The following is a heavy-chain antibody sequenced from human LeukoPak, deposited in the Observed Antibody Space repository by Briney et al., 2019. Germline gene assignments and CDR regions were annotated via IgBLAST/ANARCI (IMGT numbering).Heavy chain of an antibody. CDR1: GFTFSSYA. Sequence: GGSLRLSCAASGFTFSSYAMSWVRQAPGKGLEWVSAISGSGGSTYYADSVKGRFTISRDNSKNTLYLQMSSLRAEDTAVYYCAKDNLPGYYYDSSGYGYWGQGTLVTVSS. J-gene: IGHJ4*02. CDR3: AKDNLPGYYYDSSGYGY. V-gene: IGHV3-23*01. D-gene: IGHD3-22*01. CDR2: ISGSGGST.